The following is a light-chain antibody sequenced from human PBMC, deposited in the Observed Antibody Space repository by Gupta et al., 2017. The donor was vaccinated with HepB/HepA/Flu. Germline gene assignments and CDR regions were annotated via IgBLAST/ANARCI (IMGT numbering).Light chain of an antibody. CDR1: SSNFGTGYD. V-gene: IGLV1-40*01. CDR3: QSYDASLSAVV. J-gene: IGLJ2*01. Sequence: QSVLTQPPSVSGGPGQRVTISCIGSSSNFGTGYDVHWYQQLPGTAPKLLIYNNNNRPSGVPDRFSGSKSGTSASLAITGLQAEDEADYYCQSYDASLSAVVFGGGTKLTVL. CDR2: NNN.